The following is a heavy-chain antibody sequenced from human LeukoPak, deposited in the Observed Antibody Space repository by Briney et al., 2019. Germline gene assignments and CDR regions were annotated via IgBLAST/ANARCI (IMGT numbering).Heavy chain of an antibody. J-gene: IGHJ4*02. CDR3: ASLTTVTQGYFDS. Sequence: TSETLSLTCTVSGGSISSYYWSWIRQPPGKGLGWIGYIYYSGSTNYNPSLKSRLTISVDASKNQFSLKLSSVTATDTAVYYCASLTTVTQGYFDSWGQGTLVTVSS. CDR1: GGSISSYY. V-gene: IGHV4-59*08. CDR2: IYYSGST. D-gene: IGHD4-17*01.